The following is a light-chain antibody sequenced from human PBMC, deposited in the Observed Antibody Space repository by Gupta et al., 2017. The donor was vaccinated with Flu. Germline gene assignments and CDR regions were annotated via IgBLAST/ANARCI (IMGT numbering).Light chain of an antibody. V-gene: IGKV4-1*01. CDR2: WAF. CDR3: QQDFNSLWT. Sequence: DIVLTQSPASLAVSLGASTAINCKSSQSLLSRSNNKNYVAWYQQKPGQPPKLFISWAFTRESGVPDSFSGSGSGTDFTLTIGSLQAEDVAIYYCQQDFNSLWTFGQGTKVEI. CDR1: QSLLSRSNNKNY. J-gene: IGKJ1*01.